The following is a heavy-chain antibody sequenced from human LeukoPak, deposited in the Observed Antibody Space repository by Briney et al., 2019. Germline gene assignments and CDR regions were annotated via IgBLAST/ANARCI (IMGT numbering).Heavy chain of an antibody. V-gene: IGHV4-4*07. CDR1: GDSISSFY. J-gene: IGHJ4*02. CDR2: IYSSGST. Sequence: SETLSLTCTVSGDSISSFYWSWIRQPAGKGLEWIGRIYSSGSTNYNPSLESRVTMSVDTSKNQLSLKLSSVTAADTAVYYCARDVVAAAGTWDYWGQGTLVTVSS. D-gene: IGHD6-13*01. CDR3: ARDVVAAAGTWDY.